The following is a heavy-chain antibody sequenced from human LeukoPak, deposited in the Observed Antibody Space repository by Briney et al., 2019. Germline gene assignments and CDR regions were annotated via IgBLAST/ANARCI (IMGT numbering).Heavy chain of an antibody. D-gene: IGHD3-10*01. CDR2: IYYSGST. J-gene: IGHJ4*02. CDR3: ARGRLWFGEGGGSYYFDY. Sequence: SQTLSLTCTVSGGSISSGNYFWSWIRQPPGKGLEWIGYIYYSGSTYYNPSLKSRVTISVDTSKNQFSLKLSSVTAADTAVYYCARGRLWFGEGGGSYYFDYWGQGTLVTVSS. CDR1: GGSISSGNYF. V-gene: IGHV4-30-4*01.